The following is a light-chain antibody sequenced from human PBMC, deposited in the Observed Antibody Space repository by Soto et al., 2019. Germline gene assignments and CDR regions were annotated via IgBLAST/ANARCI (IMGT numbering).Light chain of an antibody. V-gene: IGLV2-11*02. CDR1: SSDVVGYNY. CDR3: CSYAGSSSYV. J-gene: IGLJ1*01. Sequence: QSVLTQPRSVSGSPGQSVTISCTGTSSDVVGYNYVSWYQQHPGKAPKLMIYDVSKRPSGVPDRFSGSKSGNTASLTISGLQAEDEADYYCCSYAGSSSYVFGTWTKLTVL. CDR2: DVS.